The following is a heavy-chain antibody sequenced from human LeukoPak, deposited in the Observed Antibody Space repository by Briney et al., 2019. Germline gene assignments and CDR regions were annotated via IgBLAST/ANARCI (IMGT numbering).Heavy chain of an antibody. CDR3: ARNDIVVVPAATLGWFDP. Sequence: KPSETLSLTCTVSGYSISSGYYWGWIRQPPGKGLEWIGSIYHSGSTYYNPSLKSRVTISVDTSKNQFSLKLSSVTAADTAVYYCARNDIVVVPAATLGWFDPWGQGTLVTVSS. CDR2: IYHSGST. D-gene: IGHD2-2*01. J-gene: IGHJ5*02. CDR1: GYSISSGYY. V-gene: IGHV4-38-2*02.